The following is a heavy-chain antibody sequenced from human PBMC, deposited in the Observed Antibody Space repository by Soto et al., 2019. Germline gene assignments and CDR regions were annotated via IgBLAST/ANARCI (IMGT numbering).Heavy chain of an antibody. CDR2: IYYSGST. D-gene: IGHD3-22*01. V-gene: IGHV4-38-2*01. J-gene: IGHJ4*02. CDR3: ARHAYYCDS. Sequence: PSETLSLTCAVSGYSISSGYYWGWLRQPPGKGLEWIGSIYYSGSTYYNPSLKSRVTISVDTSKNQFSLKLSSVTAADTAVYYCARHAYYCDSWGQGTLVTVSS. CDR1: GYSISSGYY.